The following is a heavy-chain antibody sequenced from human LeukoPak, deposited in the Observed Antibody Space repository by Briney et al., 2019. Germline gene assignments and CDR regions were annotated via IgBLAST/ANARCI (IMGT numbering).Heavy chain of an antibody. CDR2: ISGSGGST. Sequence: LPGGSLRLSCAASGFTFSSYAMSWVRQAPGKGLEWVSDISGSGGSTYYADSVKGRFTISRDNSKNTLYLQMNSLRAEDTAVYYCAKDGPSMTTVTTYCDYWGQGTLVTVSS. D-gene: IGHD4-4*01. CDR3: AKDGPSMTTVTTYCDY. J-gene: IGHJ4*02. V-gene: IGHV3-23*01. CDR1: GFTFSSYA.